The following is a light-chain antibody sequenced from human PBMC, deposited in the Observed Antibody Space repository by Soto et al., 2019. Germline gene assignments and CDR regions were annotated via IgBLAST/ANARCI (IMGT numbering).Light chain of an antibody. CDR2: EVN. V-gene: IGLV2-18*02. CDR1: SSDVGTYNR. Sequence: QSALTQPPSVSGSPGQSVIISCTGTSSDVGTYNRVSWYQQPPGTAPKLMTFEVNNRPAGVPDRFSGSKSGNTASLTISGLQAEDEAVYYCSSYTSSSTYVFGTGTKLTVL. J-gene: IGLJ1*01. CDR3: SSYTSSSTYV.